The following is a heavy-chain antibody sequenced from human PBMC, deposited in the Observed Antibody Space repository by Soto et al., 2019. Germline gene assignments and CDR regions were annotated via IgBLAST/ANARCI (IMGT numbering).Heavy chain of an antibody. CDR3: ARDRRWSYYDSSGYDY. CDR2: IIPIFGTA. D-gene: IGHD3-22*01. Sequence: SVKVSCKASGGTFSSYAISWVRQAPGQGLEWMGGIIPIFGTANYAQKFQGRVTITADESTSTAYMELSSLRSEDTAVYYCARDRRWSYYDSSGYDYWGQGTLVTVSS. CDR1: GGTFSSYA. V-gene: IGHV1-69*13. J-gene: IGHJ4*02.